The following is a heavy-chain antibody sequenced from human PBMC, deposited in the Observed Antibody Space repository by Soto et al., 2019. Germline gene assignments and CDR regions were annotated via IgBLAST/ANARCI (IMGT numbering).Heavy chain of an antibody. CDR3: AREWPHLDC. CDR2: IGTAGDT. Sequence: PGGSLRLSCEASGLTFSGFDMHWVRQPTGKGLEWVSTIGTAGDTYYAVSVKGRFTISRDNAKNSLSLQMNRMRAEDTAVYYCAREWPHLDCWGQGTLVTVSS. J-gene: IGHJ4*02. CDR1: GLTFSGFD. V-gene: IGHV3-13*01.